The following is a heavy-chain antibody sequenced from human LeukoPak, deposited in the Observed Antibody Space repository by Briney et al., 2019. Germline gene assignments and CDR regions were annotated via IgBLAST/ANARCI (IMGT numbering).Heavy chain of an antibody. CDR2: MNPDSGDT. CDR1: GYTFTSFD. D-gene: IGHD5-12*01. J-gene: IGHJ3*01. Sequence: GASVKVSCKASGYTFTSFDTNWVRQTPGQGLEWMGWMNPDSGDTHYAPKLQGRVIMTRNTSIRTAYMELSRLSSQDTAVYNCASRTSSGYDYDVFDLWGKGGVGTVSS. V-gene: IGHV1-8*01. CDR3: ASRTSSGYDYDVFDL.